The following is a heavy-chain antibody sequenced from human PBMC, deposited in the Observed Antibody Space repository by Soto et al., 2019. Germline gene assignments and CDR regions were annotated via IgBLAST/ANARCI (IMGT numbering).Heavy chain of an antibody. CDR1: GGSFSGYY. Sequence: SETLSLTCAVYGGSFSGYYWSWIRQPPGKGLEWIGEINHSGSTNYNPSLKSRVTISVDTSKNQFSLKLSSVTAADTAVYYCARGRITMVRGASGFWFDPWGQGTLVTVSS. J-gene: IGHJ5*02. D-gene: IGHD3-10*01. V-gene: IGHV4-34*01. CDR2: INHSGST. CDR3: ARGRITMVRGASGFWFDP.